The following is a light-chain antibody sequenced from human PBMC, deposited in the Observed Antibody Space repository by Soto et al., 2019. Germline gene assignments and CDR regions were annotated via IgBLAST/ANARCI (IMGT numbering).Light chain of an antibody. V-gene: IGKV3-15*01. CDR1: QSVSSN. Sequence: EIVMTQSPATLSVSPGERATLSCRASQSVSSNLAWYQQKPGQAPRLLIYGASTRATGIPARFSGSGSGTEFTLTISSLQSADFAVYYCQQYNNWPFTFGHGTKVDIK. CDR3: QQYNNWPFT. J-gene: IGKJ3*01. CDR2: GAS.